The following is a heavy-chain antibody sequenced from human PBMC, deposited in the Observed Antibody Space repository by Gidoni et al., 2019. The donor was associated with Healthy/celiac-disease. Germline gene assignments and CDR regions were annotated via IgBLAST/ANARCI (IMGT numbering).Heavy chain of an antibody. CDR3: ARDLHYYDSSGYPRGGCGY. J-gene: IGHJ4*02. CDR2: ISYDGSNK. CDR1: GFTFSRYA. V-gene: IGHV3-30*04. D-gene: IGHD3-22*01. Sequence: QVQLVESGGGVVQPGRSLRLSCAASGFTFSRYAMHWVRQAPGKGLEWVAVISYDGSNKYYADSVKGRFTISRDNSKNTLYLQMNSLRAEDTAVYYCARDLHYYDSSGYPRGGCGYWGQGTLVTVSS.